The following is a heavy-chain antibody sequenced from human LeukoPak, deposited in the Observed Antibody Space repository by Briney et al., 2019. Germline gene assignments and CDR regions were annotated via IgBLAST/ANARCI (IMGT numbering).Heavy chain of an antibody. CDR2: ISSGGRTI. J-gene: IGHJ4*02. CDR3: ARTGTYYYDT. Sequence: PGGSLRLSCAASGFTFSDYYMTWIRQAPGKGLEWVSHISSGGRTIYYADSVKGRFTISRGNAKNSLYLQMNSLRAEDTAVYYCARTGTYYYDTWGQGTLVTVSS. CDR1: GFTFSDYY. V-gene: IGHV3-11*01. D-gene: IGHD3-22*01.